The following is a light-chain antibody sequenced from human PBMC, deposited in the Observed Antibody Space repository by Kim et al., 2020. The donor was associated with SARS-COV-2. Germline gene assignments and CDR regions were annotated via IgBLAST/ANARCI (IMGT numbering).Light chain of an antibody. CDR2: YAS. CDR1: QDIGTN. CDR3: HQSHTLPIT. Sequence: DIVLTQSPYFQSVTPREKVTITCRASQDIGTNLQWYQQKPDQSPRLLIKYASQSISGVPSRFSGSGSGTDFTLTIHSLEADDAATYYCHQSHTLPITFGQGTKLEI. J-gene: IGKJ2*01. V-gene: IGKV6-21*02.